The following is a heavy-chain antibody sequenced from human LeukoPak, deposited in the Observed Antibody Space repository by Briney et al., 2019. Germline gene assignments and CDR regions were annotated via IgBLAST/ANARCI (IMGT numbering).Heavy chain of an antibody. J-gene: IGHJ4*02. D-gene: IGHD4-11*01. CDR2: IYHSGST. CDR3: ARVAGDTVTTLLAQTKYYFDY. CDR1: GYSISSGYY. Sequence: ASETLSLTCTVSGYSISSGYYWGWIRQPPGKGLERIGSIYHSGSTYYNPSLKSRVAISVDTSKNQFSLKLSSVTAADTAVYYCARVAGDTVTTLLAQTKYYFDYWGQGTLVTVSS. V-gene: IGHV4-38-2*02.